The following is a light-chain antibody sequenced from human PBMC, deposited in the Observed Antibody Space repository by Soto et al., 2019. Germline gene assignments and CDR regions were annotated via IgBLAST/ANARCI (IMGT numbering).Light chain of an antibody. Sequence: QSALTQPASVSGSPGQSITISCTGTSSDVGGYNYVSWYQQHPGKAPKLMIYDVSNRPSGVSNRFSGSKSVNTASLTISGLQAEDEADYYCSSYTGSSTLYVFGTGTKLTVL. CDR3: SSYTGSSTLYV. CDR2: DVS. CDR1: SSDVGGYNY. V-gene: IGLV2-14*01. J-gene: IGLJ1*01.